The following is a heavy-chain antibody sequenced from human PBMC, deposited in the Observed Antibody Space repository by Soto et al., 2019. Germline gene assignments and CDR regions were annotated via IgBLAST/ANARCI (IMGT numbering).Heavy chain of an antibody. CDR1: GFTFSSYA. V-gene: IGHV3-30-3*01. Sequence: QVQLVESGGGVVQPGRSLRLSCAASGFTFSSYAMHWVRQAPGKGLEWVAVISYDGSNKYYADSVKGRFTISRDNSKNPLYLQMNSLRAEDTAVYYCARDPSPGLRGDAFDIWGQGTMVTVSS. CDR2: ISYDGSNK. D-gene: IGHD3-16*01. J-gene: IGHJ3*02. CDR3: ARDPSPGLRGDAFDI.